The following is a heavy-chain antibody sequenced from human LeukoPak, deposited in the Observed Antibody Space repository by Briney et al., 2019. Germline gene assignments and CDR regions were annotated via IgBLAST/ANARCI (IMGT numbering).Heavy chain of an antibody. CDR2: IKQDGSEK. CDR3: ARPYTPMAKGTFDI. V-gene: IGHV3-7*01. CDR1: GFTFSSYW. Sequence: GGSLRLSCAASGFTFSSYWMSWVRQAPGKGLEWVANIKQDGSEKYYVDSVKGRFTISRDNAKNSPYLQMNSLRAEDTAVYYCARPYTPMAKGTFDIWGQGTVVTVSS. D-gene: IGHD5-18*01. J-gene: IGHJ3*02.